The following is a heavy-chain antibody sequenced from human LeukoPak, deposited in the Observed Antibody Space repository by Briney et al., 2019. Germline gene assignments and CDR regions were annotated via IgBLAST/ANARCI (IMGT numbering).Heavy chain of an antibody. D-gene: IGHD6-13*01. CDR1: GFSFSNSW. CDR2: IKSKTDGGTT. Sequence: PGGSLRLSCAASGFSFSNSWMSWVRQAPGKGLEWVGRIKSKTDGGTTDYAAPVKGRFTTSRDDSKNTLYLQMNSLKTEDTAVHYCIRAAAGLMDVWGQGTTVTVSS. CDR3: IRAAAGLMDV. V-gene: IGHV3-15*01. J-gene: IGHJ6*02.